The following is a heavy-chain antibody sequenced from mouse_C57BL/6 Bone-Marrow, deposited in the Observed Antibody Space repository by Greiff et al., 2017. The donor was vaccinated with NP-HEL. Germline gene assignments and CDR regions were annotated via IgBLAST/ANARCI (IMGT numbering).Heavy chain of an antibody. D-gene: IGHD1-1*01. Sequence: VHLVESGPVLVKPGASVKMSCKASGYTFTDYYMNWVKQSHGKSLEWIGVINPYNGGTSYNQKFKGKATLTVDKSSSTAYMELNSLTSEDSAVYYCARRATVAYWGQGTTLTVSS. J-gene: IGHJ2*01. CDR2: INPYNGGT. CDR1: GYTFTDYY. CDR3: ARRATVAY. V-gene: IGHV1-19*01.